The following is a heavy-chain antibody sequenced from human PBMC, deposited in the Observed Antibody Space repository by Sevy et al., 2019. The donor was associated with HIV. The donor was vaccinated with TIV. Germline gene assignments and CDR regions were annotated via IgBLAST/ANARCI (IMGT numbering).Heavy chain of an antibody. CDR3: AKDLTGRYTSSSGDFDY. Sequence: GGSLRLSCSASGFNISPYALHWVRQAPGKGLEWVALIRFDASTKYYKDSVKGRFTVSRDNAKNILYLQMNSLRPEDTAVYYCAKDLTGRYTSSSGDFDYWGQGTLVTVSS. CDR1: GFNISPYA. V-gene: IGHV3-30*02. J-gene: IGHJ4*02. D-gene: IGHD6-6*01. CDR2: IRFDASTK.